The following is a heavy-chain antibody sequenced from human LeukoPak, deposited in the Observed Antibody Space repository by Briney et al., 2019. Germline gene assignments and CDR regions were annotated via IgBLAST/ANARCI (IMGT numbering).Heavy chain of an antibody. V-gene: IGHV4-34*01. CDR3: AGTAHKLLWFGDPRSAFDI. CDR2: INHSGST. CDR1: GGSFSGYY. J-gene: IGHJ3*02. Sequence: SEALSLTCAVYGGSFSGYYWSWIRQPPGKGLEWIGEINHSGSTNYNPSLKSRVTISVDTSKNQFSLKLSSVTAADTAVYYCAGTAHKLLWFGDPRSAFDIWGQGTMVTVSS. D-gene: IGHD3-10*01.